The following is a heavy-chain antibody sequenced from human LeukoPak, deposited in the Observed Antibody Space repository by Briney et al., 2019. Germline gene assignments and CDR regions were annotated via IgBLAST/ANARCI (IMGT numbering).Heavy chain of an antibody. D-gene: IGHD1-26*01. CDR2: IYTTGTT. CDR1: GGSINSYY. Sequence: SETLSLTSTVSGGSINSYYWGWIRQPAGKGLEWIGRIYTTGTTSYNPSLKSRVTISVDTSKNQFYLKLTSVTAADTAMYYCARAGYTISYYSLDYWGQGSLVTVSS. CDR3: ARAGYTISYYSLDY. J-gene: IGHJ4*02. V-gene: IGHV4-4*07.